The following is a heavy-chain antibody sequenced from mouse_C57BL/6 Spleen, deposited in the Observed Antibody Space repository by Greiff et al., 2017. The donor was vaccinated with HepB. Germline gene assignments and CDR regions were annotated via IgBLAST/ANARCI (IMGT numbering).Heavy chain of an antibody. CDR2: IYWDDDK. D-gene: IGHD1-1*01. V-gene: IGHV8-12*01. J-gene: IGHJ1*03. Sequence: QVTLKVSGPGILQSSQTLSLPCSFSGFSLSTSGMGVRWIRQPSGRGLEWLAHIYWDDDKRYNPSLKSRLTISKDTSRNQVFLKITSVDTADTATYYWARRGYYGSSYVWYFDVWGTGTTVTVSS. CDR1: GFSLSTSGMG. CDR3: ARRGYYGSSYVWYFDV.